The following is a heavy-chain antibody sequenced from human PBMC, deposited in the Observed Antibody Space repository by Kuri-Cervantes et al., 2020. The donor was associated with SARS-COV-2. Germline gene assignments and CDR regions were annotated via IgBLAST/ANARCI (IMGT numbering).Heavy chain of an antibody. CDR2: IHYSGTT. CDR3: ARHPSSGWSYYFDY. V-gene: IGHV4-59*11. Sequence: ESLKISCTVSSGSISPHYWSWIRQPPGKGLEWIGYIHYSGTTNYAPSLMSRVTISVDTSKNQLSLKLTSVTAADTAVYYCARHPSSGWSYYFDYWGQGTLVTVSS. J-gene: IGHJ4*02. D-gene: IGHD6-19*01. CDR1: SGSISPHY.